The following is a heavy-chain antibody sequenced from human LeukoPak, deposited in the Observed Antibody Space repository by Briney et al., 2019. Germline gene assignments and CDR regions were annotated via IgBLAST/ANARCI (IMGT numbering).Heavy chain of an antibody. CDR1: GFTFSSYA. J-gene: IGHJ4*02. Sequence: GGSPRLSCAASGFTFSSYAMSWVRQAPGKGLEWVSAISGSGGSTYYADSVKGRFTISRDNSKNTLYLQMNSLRAEDTAVYYCAKARTENYPLSSDYWGQGTLVTVSS. V-gene: IGHV3-23*01. CDR3: AKARTENYPLSSDY. CDR2: ISGSGGST. D-gene: IGHD1-7*01.